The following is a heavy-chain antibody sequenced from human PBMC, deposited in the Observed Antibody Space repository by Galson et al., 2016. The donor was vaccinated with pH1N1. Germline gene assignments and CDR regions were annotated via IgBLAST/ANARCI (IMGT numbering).Heavy chain of an antibody. CDR3: ATGLLAAAGTFDY. Sequence: SLRLSCAASGFTFSRHAMHWVRQAPGKGLGWVAVISYDGSNKYYADSVKGRFTISRDNSKNTLYLQMNSLRAEDTAVYYCATGLLAAAGTFDYWGQGTLVTGSS. J-gene: IGHJ4*02. V-gene: IGHV3-30*04. D-gene: IGHD6-13*01. CDR2: ISYDGSNK. CDR1: GFTFSRHA.